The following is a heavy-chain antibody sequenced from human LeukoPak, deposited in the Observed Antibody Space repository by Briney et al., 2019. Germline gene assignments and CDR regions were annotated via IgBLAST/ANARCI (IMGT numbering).Heavy chain of an antibody. CDR1: GGTFSSYA. V-gene: IGHV1-69*13. CDR2: IIPIFGTA. Sequence: GASVQVSCKASGGTFSSYAISWVRQAPGQGLEWMGGIIPIFGTANYAQKFQGRVTITADESTSTAYMELSSLRSEDTAVYYCARVLYGSGSYYRASYYYYYMDVWGKGTTVTISS. D-gene: IGHD3-10*01. J-gene: IGHJ6*03. CDR3: ARVLYGSGSYYRASYYYYYMDV.